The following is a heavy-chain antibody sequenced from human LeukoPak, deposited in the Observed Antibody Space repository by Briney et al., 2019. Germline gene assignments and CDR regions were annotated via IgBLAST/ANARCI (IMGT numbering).Heavy chain of an antibody. CDR3: ARYSGTHSRDFDY. J-gene: IGHJ4*02. CDR1: GGSISSYY. CDR2: IYYSGST. Sequence: SETLSLTCTVSGGSISSYYWSWIRQPPGKGPEWIGYIYYSGSTTYNPSLKSRVTISVDTSKNQFSLRLSSVTAADTAVYYCARYSGTHSRDFDYWGQGTLVTVSS. V-gene: IGHV4-59*08. D-gene: IGHD1-26*01.